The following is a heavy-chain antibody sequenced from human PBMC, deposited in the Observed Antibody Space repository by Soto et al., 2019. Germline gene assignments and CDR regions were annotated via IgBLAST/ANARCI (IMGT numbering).Heavy chain of an antibody. CDR1: GFSFNNYA. J-gene: IGHJ4*02. CDR3: VREITGTTSG. CDR2: IGGSGSST. D-gene: IGHD1-7*01. Sequence: GGSLRLSCAASGFSFNNYAMNWVRQAPGKGLEWVSAIGGSGSSTSYADSVKGRFTISRDNAKNTLYLQMNSLRAEDTAVYHCVREITGTTSGWGQGTLVTVSS. V-gene: IGHV3-74*01.